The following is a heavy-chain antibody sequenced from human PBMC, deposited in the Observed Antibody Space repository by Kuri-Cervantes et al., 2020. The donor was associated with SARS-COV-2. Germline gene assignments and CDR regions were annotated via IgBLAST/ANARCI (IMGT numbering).Heavy chain of an antibody. Sequence: GGSLRLSCAASGFTFDDYGMSWVRQAPGKGLEWVSGINWNVGSTGYADSVKGRFTISRDNAKNSLYLQMNSLRAEDTDLYYCAIDLGAAAGTSSAFDYRGQGTLVTVSS. D-gene: IGHD6-13*01. V-gene: IGHV3-20*04. CDR3: AIDLGAAAGTSSAFDY. CDR1: GFTFDDYG. CDR2: INWNVGST. J-gene: IGHJ4*02.